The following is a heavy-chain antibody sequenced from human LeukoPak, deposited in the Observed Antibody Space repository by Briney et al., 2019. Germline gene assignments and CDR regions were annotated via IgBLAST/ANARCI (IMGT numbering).Heavy chain of an antibody. V-gene: IGHV4-59*08. CDR1: GGSISGYF. CDR2: IHYSGST. D-gene: IGHD3-10*01. Sequence: SETLSLTCTVSGGSISGYFWSWIRHPPGKGLEWIGYIHYSGSTNYNPSLNSRVTISVDTSKNQFSRRLSSVTAADTAVYYCARYGITIVRGGKYYFDSWGQGTLVTVSS. J-gene: IGHJ4*02. CDR3: ARYGITIVRGGKYYFDS.